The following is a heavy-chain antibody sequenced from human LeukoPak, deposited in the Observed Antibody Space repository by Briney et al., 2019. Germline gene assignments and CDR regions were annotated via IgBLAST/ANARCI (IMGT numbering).Heavy chain of an antibody. Sequence: GGSLRLSCAASGFTFSSYSMNWVRQAPGKGLEWVSSISSSSSYIYYADSVKARFTISRDNAKNSLYLQMNSLRAEDTAVYYCARVVGATIPNYWGQGTLVTVSS. CDR2: ISSSSSYI. J-gene: IGHJ4*02. V-gene: IGHV3-21*01. D-gene: IGHD1-26*01. CDR3: ARVVGATIPNY. CDR1: GFTFSSYS.